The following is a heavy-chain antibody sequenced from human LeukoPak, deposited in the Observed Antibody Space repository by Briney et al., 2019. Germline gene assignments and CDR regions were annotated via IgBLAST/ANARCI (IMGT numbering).Heavy chain of an antibody. CDR1: GGSISSGGYY. CDR3: ARERATTRGPDY. Sequence: SETLSLTCTVSGGSISSGGYYWSWIRQHPGKGLERIGYIYYSGSTYYNPSLKSRVTISVDTSKNQFSLKLSSVTAADTAVYYCARERATTRGPDYWGQGTLVTVSS. J-gene: IGHJ4*02. D-gene: IGHD5-12*01. CDR2: IYYSGST. V-gene: IGHV4-31*03.